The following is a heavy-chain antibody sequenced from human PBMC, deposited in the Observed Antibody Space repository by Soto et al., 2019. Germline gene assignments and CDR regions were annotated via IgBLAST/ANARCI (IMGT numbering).Heavy chain of an antibody. Sequence: QLQESGPGLVMPSQTLSLTCTVSGASINNNDYYWSWIRQTPGKGLEWIGYVYYSGSTDYIPSRKRRLSMSINKSQNQFTLKLISVTAADTATYYCARMSYFYDKWYFDLWGRGTLVTVSS. J-gene: IGHJ2*01. CDR2: VYYSGST. CDR1: GASINNNDYY. D-gene: IGHD3-22*01. CDR3: ARMSYFYDKWYFDL. V-gene: IGHV4-30-4*01.